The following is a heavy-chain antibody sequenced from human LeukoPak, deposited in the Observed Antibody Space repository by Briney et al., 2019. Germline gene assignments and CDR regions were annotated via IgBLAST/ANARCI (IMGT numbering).Heavy chain of an antibody. V-gene: IGHV4-34*01. CDR2: INHSGST. J-gene: IGHJ4*02. D-gene: IGHD6-6*01. Sequence: SETLSLTCAVYGGSFSGYYWSWIRQPPGKGLEWIGEINHSGSTNYNPSLKSRVTISVDTSKNQFSLKLSSVTAADTAVYYCARGRGAARRRPFDYWGQGTLVTASS. CDR1: GGSFSGYY. CDR3: ARGRGAARRRPFDY.